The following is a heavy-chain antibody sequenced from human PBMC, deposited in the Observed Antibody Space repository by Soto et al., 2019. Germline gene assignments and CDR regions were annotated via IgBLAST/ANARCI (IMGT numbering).Heavy chain of an antibody. CDR2: IIPICGTA. D-gene: IGHD1-26*01. V-gene: IGHV1-69*01. Sequence: QVQLVQSGAEVKKPGSSVKVSCKASGGTFSSYAISWVRQAPGQGLEWMGGIIPICGTANYAQKFQGRVTITADESTRTAYMELSSLRSEDTAVYYCARDLPPSGGSYLSSFDYWGQGTLVTVSS. J-gene: IGHJ4*02. CDR1: GGTFSSYA. CDR3: ARDLPPSGGSYLSSFDY.